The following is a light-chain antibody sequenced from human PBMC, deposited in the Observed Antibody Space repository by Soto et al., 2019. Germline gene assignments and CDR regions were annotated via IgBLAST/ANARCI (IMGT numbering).Light chain of an antibody. CDR3: AAWDGSLSGGV. Sequence: SVLTQPPSASGTPGQTVTISCSGSSFNIGFNYVYWYQQLPGMAPKLLIHSNDERPSGVPDRFSGSKSGTSASLAISGLRSEDEADYYCAAWDGSLSGGVFGTGTKVTVL. J-gene: IGLJ1*01. V-gene: IGLV1-47*02. CDR1: SFNIGFNY. CDR2: SND.